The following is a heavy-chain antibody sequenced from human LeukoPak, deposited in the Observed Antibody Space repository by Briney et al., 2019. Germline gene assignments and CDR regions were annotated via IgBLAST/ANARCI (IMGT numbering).Heavy chain of an antibody. CDR1: GFTFSSYW. CDR3: ARDRSYSSSWEYFQH. CDR2: IKQDGSEK. D-gene: IGHD6-13*01. V-gene: IGHV3-7*01. J-gene: IGHJ1*01. Sequence: PGGSLRLSCAASGFTFSSYWMSWVRQAPGKGLEWVANIKQDGSEKYYVDSVKGRFTISRDNAKNSLYLQMNSLRAEDTAVYYCARDRSYSSSWEYFQHWGQGTLVTVSS.